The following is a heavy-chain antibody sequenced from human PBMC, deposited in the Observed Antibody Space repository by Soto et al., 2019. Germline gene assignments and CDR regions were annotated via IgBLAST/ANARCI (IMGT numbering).Heavy chain of an antibody. D-gene: IGHD2-15*01. CDR1: EFTFSNFG. CDR2: IYYDGSNE. CDR3: ARVDVVVAADAFDI. Sequence: QVQLVESGGGVVQPGRSLRLSCAASEFTFSNFGMHWVRQAPGKGLEWVAAIYYDGSNEYYADSVKGRFTISRDNSKNTRYLQMNRLRAEDRAVYYCARVDVVVAADAFDIWGQGTMVTVSS. V-gene: IGHV3-33*01. J-gene: IGHJ3*02.